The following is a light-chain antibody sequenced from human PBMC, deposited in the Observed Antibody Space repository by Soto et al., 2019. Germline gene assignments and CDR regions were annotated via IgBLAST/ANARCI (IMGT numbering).Light chain of an antibody. CDR1: QSISSW. CDR3: QQYNSWT. Sequence: GDRVTITCRASQSISSWLAWYQQKPGKAPKLLIYDASSLESGVPSRFSGSGSGTEFSLTISSLQPDDFATYYCQQYNSWTFVQGTKVEIK. J-gene: IGKJ1*01. V-gene: IGKV1-5*01. CDR2: DAS.